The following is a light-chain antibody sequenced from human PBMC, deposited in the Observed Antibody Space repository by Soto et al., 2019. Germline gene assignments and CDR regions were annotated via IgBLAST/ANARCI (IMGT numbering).Light chain of an antibody. CDR1: SSNIGACDD. J-gene: IGLJ3*02. Sequence: QSVLTQPPSVSGAPGQRVTISCTGSSSNIGACDDVHWYQQHPGTAPKLLIFDNSNRPSGVPDRFSGSKSGTSASLAITGIQAEDEADYYCQYYASNLSGPDEVFGGGTKLTVL. CDR3: QYYASNLSGPDEV. V-gene: IGLV1-40*01. CDR2: DNS.